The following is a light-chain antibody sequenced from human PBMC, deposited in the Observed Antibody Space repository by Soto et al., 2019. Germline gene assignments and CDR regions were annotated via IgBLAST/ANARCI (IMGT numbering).Light chain of an antibody. CDR2: GDS. J-gene: IGLJ2*01. CDR3: QSYDSSLSNVV. Sequence: QSVLTQPPSVSGAPGQRVTISCTGSSTNIGAGYYVHWYQQIPGTAPKLLIYGDSNRPSGVPDRFSGSKSGTSASLAITGLQAEHEADYYCQSYDSSLSNVVFGGGTQLTVL. CDR1: STNIGAGYY. V-gene: IGLV1-40*01.